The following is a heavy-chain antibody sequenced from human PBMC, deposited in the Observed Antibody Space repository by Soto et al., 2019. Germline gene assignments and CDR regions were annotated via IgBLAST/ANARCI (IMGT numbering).Heavy chain of an antibody. D-gene: IGHD5-18*01. J-gene: IGHJ6*03. CDR2: ISGSGGST. Sequence: PGGSLRLSCAASGFTFSSYAMSWVRQAPGKGLEWVSAISGSGGSTYYADSVKGRFTISRDNSKNTLYLQMNGLRAEDTAVYYWAKYSVTYYYYMDVWGKGTTVTVSS. CDR1: GFTFSSYA. V-gene: IGHV3-23*01. CDR3: AKYSVTYYYYMDV.